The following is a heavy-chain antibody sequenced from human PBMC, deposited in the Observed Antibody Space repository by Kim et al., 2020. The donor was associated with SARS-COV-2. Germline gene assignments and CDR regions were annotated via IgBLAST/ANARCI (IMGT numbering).Heavy chain of an antibody. D-gene: IGHD3-22*01. CDR3: ARDMGGYYYDSSGYYLTPTHTASFDY. V-gene: IGHV1-18*01. CDR1: GYTFTSYG. CDR2: ISAYNGNT. J-gene: IGHJ4*02. Sequence: ASVKVSCKASGYTFTSYGISWVRQAPGQGLEWMGWISAYNGNTNYAQKLQGRVTMTTDTSTSTAYMELRSLRSDDTAVYYCARDMGGYYYDSSGYYLTPTHTASFDYWGQGTLVTVSS.